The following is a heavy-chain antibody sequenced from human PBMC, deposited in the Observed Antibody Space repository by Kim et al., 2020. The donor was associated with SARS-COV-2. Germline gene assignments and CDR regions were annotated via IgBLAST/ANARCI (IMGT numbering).Heavy chain of an antibody. CDR3: ASYDILTGYLTYDY. Sequence: GGSLRLSCAASGFTFSSYWMSWVRQAPGKGLEWVANIKQDGSEKYYVDSVKGRFTISRDNAKNSLYLQMNSLRAEDTAVYYCASYDILTGYLTYDYWGQGTLVTVSS. CDR1: GFTFSSYW. J-gene: IGHJ4*02. V-gene: IGHV3-7*01. CDR2: IKQDGSEK. D-gene: IGHD3-9*01.